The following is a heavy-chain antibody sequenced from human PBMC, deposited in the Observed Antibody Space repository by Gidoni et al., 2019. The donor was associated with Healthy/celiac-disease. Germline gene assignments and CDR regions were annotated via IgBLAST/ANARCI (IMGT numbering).Heavy chain of an antibody. CDR1: GYTSTSYG. Sequence: QVQLVQSGAEGKKPGASVKVSCKASGYTSTSYGISWVRQAPGQELEWRGWISAYNVNTAYAQKLQGRVTMTTATSTSTAYMELGGLRSDDTTVYYCAILTGGYGMDVWGQGTTVTVSS. J-gene: IGHJ6*02. CDR2: ISAYNVNT. CDR3: AILTGGYGMDV. V-gene: IGHV1-18*01. D-gene: IGHD3-9*01.